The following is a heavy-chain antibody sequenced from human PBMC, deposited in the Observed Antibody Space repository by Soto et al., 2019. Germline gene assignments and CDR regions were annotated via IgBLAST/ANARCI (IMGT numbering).Heavy chain of an antibody. CDR3: AHAYGGRSLY. CDR2: IYWDDSK. J-gene: IGHJ4*02. V-gene: IGHV2-5*02. D-gene: IGHD1-26*01. Sequence: QITLKESGPTLVKPTQTLTLTCTFSRFSLTTDRVGVGWIRQPPGEALEWLAVIYWDDSKTYRPSLESRLTITKDTTKNQVALTMTNTDSLDTATYYCAHAYGGRSLYWGQGTLVTVSS. CDR1: RFSLTTDRVG.